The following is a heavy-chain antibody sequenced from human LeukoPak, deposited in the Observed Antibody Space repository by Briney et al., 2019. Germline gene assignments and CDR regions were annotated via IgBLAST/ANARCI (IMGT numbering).Heavy chain of an antibody. CDR2: INPNSGGT. D-gene: IGHD3-3*01. CDR1: GYTFTGYY. J-gene: IGHJ4*02. V-gene: IGHV1-2*02. CDR3: ARVGAYYDFWSGYITPYFDY. Sequence: ASVKVSCKASGYTFTGYYMHWVRQAPGQGLEWMGWINPNSGGTNYAQKFQGRVTKTRDTSISTAYMELSRLRSDDTAVYYCARVGAYYDFWSGYITPYFDYWGQGTLVTVSS.